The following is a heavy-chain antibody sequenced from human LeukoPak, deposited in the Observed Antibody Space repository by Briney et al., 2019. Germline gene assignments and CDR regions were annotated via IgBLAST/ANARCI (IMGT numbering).Heavy chain of an antibody. Sequence: GGSLRLSCVASGFSFSNYWMSWVRQAPGKGLEWVANIKQGGSQKNYVDSVKGRFTISRGNAKNSLYLQMNSLRAEDTAVYYCASDRFSSGDFWGQGTLVAVSS. CDR3: ASDRFSSGDF. V-gene: IGHV3-7*01. D-gene: IGHD6-19*01. CDR2: IKQGGSQK. J-gene: IGHJ4*02. CDR1: GFSFSNYW.